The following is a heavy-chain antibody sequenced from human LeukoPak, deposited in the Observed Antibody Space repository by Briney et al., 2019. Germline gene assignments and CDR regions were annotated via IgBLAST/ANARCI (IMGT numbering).Heavy chain of an antibody. CDR2: ISGSGDNT. J-gene: IGHJ4*02. V-gene: IGHV3-23*01. CDR3: AKGSYYDSSGSFYFDY. CDR1: GFTFDNNA. D-gene: IGHD3-22*01. Sequence: GGSLRLSCAASGFTFDNNAMHWVRQTPGKGLEWVSGISGSGDNTYYADSVKGRFTISRDNSKNTLYVQVNSLGTEDTAAYYCAKGSYYDSSGSFYFDYWGQGTLVTVSS.